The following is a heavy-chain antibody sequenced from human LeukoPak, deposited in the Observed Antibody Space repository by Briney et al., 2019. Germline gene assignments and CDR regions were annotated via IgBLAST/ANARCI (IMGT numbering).Heavy chain of an antibody. CDR1: GYTFTSYG. Sequence: GASVKVSCKASGYTFTSYGISWVRQAPGQGLEWMGWISAYNGNTNYAQKLQGRVTMTGNTSISTAYMELSSLRSEDTAVYYCARRSSGWRFDYWGQGTLVTVSS. CDR3: ARRSSGWRFDY. V-gene: IGHV1-18*01. J-gene: IGHJ4*02. CDR2: ISAYNGNT. D-gene: IGHD6-19*01.